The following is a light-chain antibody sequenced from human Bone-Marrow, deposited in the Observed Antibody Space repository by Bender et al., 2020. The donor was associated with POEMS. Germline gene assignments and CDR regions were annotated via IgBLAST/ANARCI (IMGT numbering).Light chain of an antibody. CDR2: DGN. CDR1: SSDVGGYNY. J-gene: IGLJ3*02. V-gene: IGLV2-23*01. CDR3: CTYLHGSGWV. Sequence: QSALTQPSSVSGSPGQSITISCTGTSSDVGGYNYVSWYQQHPGKAPRLMIYDGNKRPSGISYRFSGSKSGNTASLTISGLQGEDEADYYCCTYLHGSGWVVGGGTELTVL.